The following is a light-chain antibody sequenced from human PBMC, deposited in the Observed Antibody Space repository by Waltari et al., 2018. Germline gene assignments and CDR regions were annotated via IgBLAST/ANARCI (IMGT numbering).Light chain of an antibody. Sequence: DIVVTQSPLSLPVTPGAPASLSCRSSQSPLHRNGNNYLDWDLQKPGQSPQLLIYLGSNRASGVPDTFSGSGSGTDFTLRISRVEAEDVGVYYCMQSLQTLWTFGPGTKVEIK. V-gene: IGKV2-28*01. CDR1: QSPLHRNGNNY. J-gene: IGKJ1*01. CDR3: MQSLQTLWT. CDR2: LGS.